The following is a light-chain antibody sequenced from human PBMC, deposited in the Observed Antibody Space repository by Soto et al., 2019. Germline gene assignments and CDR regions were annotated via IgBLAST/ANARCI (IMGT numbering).Light chain of an antibody. V-gene: IGLV1-40*01. J-gene: IGLJ1*01. CDR3: SSYTSSSTL. CDR2: ANN. Sequence: QPVLTQPPSVSGAPGQGVTISCTGSSSNLGAGYDVHWYQQLPGAAPKLLIYANNKRPSGVLDRFSGSKSGTSASLAITGLQAEDEADYYCSSYTSSSTLFGTGTKLTVL. CDR1: SSNLGAGYD.